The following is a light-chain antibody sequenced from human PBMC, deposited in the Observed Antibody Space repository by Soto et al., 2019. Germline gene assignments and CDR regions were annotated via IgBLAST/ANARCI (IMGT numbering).Light chain of an antibody. V-gene: IGKV3-15*01. CDR3: QQYGGSPIT. J-gene: IGKJ5*01. Sequence: EIVMTQSPDTLPLSPGQRASLSCRASVSVRTDLAWYQQKPGQAPRLLIYGASTRAAGVPVRFSGSGSGSEFTLTITRLEPEDFALYYCQQYGGSPITFGLGTRLEI. CDR1: VSVRTD. CDR2: GAS.